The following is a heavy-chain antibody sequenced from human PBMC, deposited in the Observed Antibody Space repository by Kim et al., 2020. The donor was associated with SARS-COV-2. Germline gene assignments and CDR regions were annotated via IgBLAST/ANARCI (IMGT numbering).Heavy chain of an antibody. V-gene: IGHV4-34*01. Sequence: SETLSLTCAVYGGSFSGYYWSWIRQPPGKGLEWIGEINHSGSTNYNPSLKSRVTISVDTSKNQFSLKLSSVTAADTAVYYCARGHPTVLQWFRDLRGGY. CDR3: ARGHPTVLQWFRDLRGGY. CDR2: INHSGST. J-gene: IGHJ4*03. D-gene: IGHD3-10*01. CDR1: GGSFSGYY.